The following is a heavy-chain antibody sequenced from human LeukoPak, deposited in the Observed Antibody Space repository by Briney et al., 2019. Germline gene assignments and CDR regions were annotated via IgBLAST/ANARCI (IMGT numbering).Heavy chain of an antibody. CDR3: AKEHDYGGFYGMDV. CDR1: GFTFSSYA. CDR2: ISGSGGST. J-gene: IGHJ6*02. V-gene: IGHV3-23*01. Sequence: GGSLRLFCAASGFTFSSYAMSWVRQARGKGLEWGSAISGSGGSTYYADSVKGRFTISRDNSKNTLYLQMNSLRAEDTAVYYCAKEHDYGGFYGMDVGGQGTTVTVS. D-gene: IGHD4-17*01.